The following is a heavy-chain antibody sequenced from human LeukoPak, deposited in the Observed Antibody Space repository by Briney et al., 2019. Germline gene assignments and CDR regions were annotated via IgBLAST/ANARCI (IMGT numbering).Heavy chain of an antibody. Sequence: PGGSLRPSCAASGFTFSSYAMSWVRQAPGKGLEWVSAISGSGGSTYYADSVKGRFTISRDNSKNTLYLQMNSLRAEDTAVYYCAKGYGVEKGIDYWGQGTLVTVSS. D-gene: IGHD4-17*01. CDR3: AKGYGVEKGIDY. J-gene: IGHJ4*02. CDR1: GFTFSSYA. CDR2: ISGSGGST. V-gene: IGHV3-23*01.